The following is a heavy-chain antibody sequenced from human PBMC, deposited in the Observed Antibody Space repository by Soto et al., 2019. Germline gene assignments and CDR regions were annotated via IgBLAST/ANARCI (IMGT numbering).Heavy chain of an antibody. J-gene: IGHJ4*02. V-gene: IGHV3-23*01. D-gene: IGHD3-3*01. CDR2: ISGSDGKT. Sequence: PVGSLSLSCAASGFSFGSYALSWVRQAPGKGLEWVSTISGSDGKTFDADSVKGRFSIPRDTSQNTLYLQMNSLRAGDTAIYYCARWSYLDYWGQGTRVTVSS. CDR3: ARWSYLDY. CDR1: GFSFGSYA.